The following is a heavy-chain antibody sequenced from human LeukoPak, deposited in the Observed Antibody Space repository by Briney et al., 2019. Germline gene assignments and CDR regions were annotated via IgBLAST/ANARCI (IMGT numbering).Heavy chain of an antibody. Sequence: SQTLSLTWTVAGGSIINNYVYWAWIRQPPGNGLEWIGTIYYSGGTYYNPCLNSRVAVSIDTSKSTFSLKLSSVTAADTAVYYCASGASGSFYIPYWGQGTLVTVSS. CDR2: IYYSGGT. J-gene: IGHJ4*02. V-gene: IGHV4-39*07. CDR1: GGSIINNYVY. CDR3: ASGASGSFYIPY. D-gene: IGHD3-10*01.